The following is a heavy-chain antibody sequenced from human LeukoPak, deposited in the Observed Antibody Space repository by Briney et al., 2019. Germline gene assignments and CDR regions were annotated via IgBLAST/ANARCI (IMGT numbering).Heavy chain of an antibody. D-gene: IGHD1-26*01. J-gene: IGHJ4*02. Sequence: GGSLRLSCAASGFTFSSYGMHWVRQAPGKGLEWVAVISYDGSNKYYADSVKGRFTISRDNSKNTLYLQMNSLRAEDTAVYYCARDRSGSYCIDYWGQGTLVTVSS. CDR2: ISYDGSNK. CDR3: ARDRSGSYCIDY. V-gene: IGHV3-30*03. CDR1: GFTFSSYG.